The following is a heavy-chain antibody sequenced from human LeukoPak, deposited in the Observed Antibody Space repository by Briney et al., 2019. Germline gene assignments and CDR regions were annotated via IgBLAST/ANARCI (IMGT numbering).Heavy chain of an antibody. CDR1: GGSISITSYY. J-gene: IGHJ5*02. CDR2: MFNSGST. D-gene: IGHD1-14*01. V-gene: IGHV4-39*01. CDR3: ARHRVFNWNHPIWFDP. Sequence: SETLSLTCTVSGGSISITSYYWGWVRQPRGKVLGMIGCMFNSGSTYHDPSLKSRVTISIDTSKNQFSLKLSSVTAADAAVYYCARHRVFNWNHPIWFDPWGQGTLVAVSS.